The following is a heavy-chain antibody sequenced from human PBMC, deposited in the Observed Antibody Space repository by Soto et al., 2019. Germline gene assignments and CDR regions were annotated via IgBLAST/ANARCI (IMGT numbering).Heavy chain of an antibody. D-gene: IGHD3-22*01. Sequence: QVQLVESGGGVVQPGRSLRLSCAASGFTFSSYGMHWVRQAPGKGLEWVAVISHDGSNKYYADSVKGRFSISRDNSKNTLDLQMNSLRAEDTAVYYCAKDSYTGDSYWGQGTLVTVSS. V-gene: IGHV3-30*18. CDR1: GFTFSSYG. CDR2: ISHDGSNK. CDR3: AKDSYTGDSY. J-gene: IGHJ4*02.